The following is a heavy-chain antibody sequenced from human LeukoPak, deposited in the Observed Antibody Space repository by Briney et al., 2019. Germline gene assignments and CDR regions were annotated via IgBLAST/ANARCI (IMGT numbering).Heavy chain of an antibody. CDR2: SYYTGTT. J-gene: IGHJ4*02. Sequence: SSETLSLTCAVYGGSFSGYYWGWIRQPPGKGLEWIASSYYTGTTYYNPSLKSRVTISVDTSKNQFSLELNSVTAADTAVYYCVRDYGSGSSHLDYWGQGSLVTVSS. D-gene: IGHD3-10*01. V-gene: IGHV4-34*01. CDR3: VRDYGSGSSHLDY. CDR1: GGSFSGYY.